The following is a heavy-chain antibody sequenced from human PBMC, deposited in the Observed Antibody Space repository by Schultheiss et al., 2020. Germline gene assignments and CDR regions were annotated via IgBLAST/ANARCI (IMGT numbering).Heavy chain of an antibody. CDR1: GFTFSSYA. J-gene: IGHJ4*02. CDR3: ARGLYSSSWYVDY. V-gene: IGHV3-7*01. Sequence: GGSLRLSCAASGFTFSSYAMSWVRQAPGKGLEWVANIKQDGSEKYYVDSVKGRFTISRDNSKNTLYLQMNSLRAEDTAVYYCARGLYSSSWYVDYWGQGTLVTVSS. D-gene: IGHD6-13*01. CDR2: IKQDGSEK.